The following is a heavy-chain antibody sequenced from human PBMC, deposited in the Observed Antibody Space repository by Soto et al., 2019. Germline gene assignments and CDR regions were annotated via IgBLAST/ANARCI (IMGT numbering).Heavy chain of an antibody. CDR1: GFTFSNDG. Sequence: YLRLSCVGTGFTFSNDGMHWVRQPPGKGLEWVALISDDGDKRYYADSVRGRLIISRDNSKDTLYLQMNSLGPDDTAVYFCAKARVRIVGANSFDYWGQGTPVTVSS. CDR2: ISDDGDKR. CDR3: AKARVRIVGANSFDY. V-gene: IGHV3-30*18. D-gene: IGHD1-26*01. J-gene: IGHJ4*02.